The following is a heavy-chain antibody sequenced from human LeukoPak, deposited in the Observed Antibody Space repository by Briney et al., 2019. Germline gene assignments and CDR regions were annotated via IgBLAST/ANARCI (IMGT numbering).Heavy chain of an antibody. CDR2: IRYDGSNK. D-gene: IGHD3-22*01. J-gene: IGHJ4*02. CDR1: SFTFSSFW. Sequence: GGSLRLSCATSSFTFSSFWMSWVRQAPGKGLEWVAFIRYDGSNKYYADSVKGRFTISRDNSKNTLYPQMNSLRAEDTAVYYCAKPSYYYDSSGYYLPFDYWGQGTLVTVSS. CDR3: AKPSYYYDSSGYYLPFDY. V-gene: IGHV3-30*02.